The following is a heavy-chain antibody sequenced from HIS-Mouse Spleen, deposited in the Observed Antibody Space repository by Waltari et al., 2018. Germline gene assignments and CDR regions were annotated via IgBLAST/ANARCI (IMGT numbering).Heavy chain of an antibody. Sequence: GLVKPSETLSLTCTVSGGSISSSSYYWGWIRQPPGKGLEGIGSIYYSGSTYYNPSLKSRVTISVDTSKNQFSLKLSSVTAADTAVYYCAREIPYSSSWYDWYFDLWGRGTLVTVSS. J-gene: IGHJ2*01. CDR1: GGSISSSSYY. V-gene: IGHV4-39*07. D-gene: IGHD6-13*01. CDR3: AREIPYSSSWYDWYFDL. CDR2: IYYSGST.